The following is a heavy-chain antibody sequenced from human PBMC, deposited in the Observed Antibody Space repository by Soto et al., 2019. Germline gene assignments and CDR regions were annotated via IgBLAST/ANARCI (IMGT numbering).Heavy chain of an antibody. CDR2: IRSKANSYAT. CDR3: TRHASSSWENGY. D-gene: IGHD6-13*01. CDR1: GFTFSGSA. J-gene: IGHJ4*02. Sequence: EVQLVESGGGLVQPGGSLKLSCAASGFTFSGSAMHWVRQASGKGLEWVGRIRSKANSYATAYAASVKGRFTISRDDSXNTAYLQMNSLKTEDTAVYYCTRHASSSWENGYWGQGTLVTVSS. V-gene: IGHV3-73*01.